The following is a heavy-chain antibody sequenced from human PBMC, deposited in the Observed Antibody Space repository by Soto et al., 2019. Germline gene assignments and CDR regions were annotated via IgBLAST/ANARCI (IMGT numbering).Heavy chain of an antibody. Sequence: SETLSLTCTVSGGSISSGGYYWSWIRQHPGKGLEWIGYIYYSGSTYYNPSLKSRVTISVDTSKNQFSLKLSSVTAADTAVYYCERDKGNNWFDPWGQGTLVTVSS. CDR1: GGSISSGGYY. J-gene: IGHJ5*02. V-gene: IGHV4-31*03. CDR3: ERDKGNNWFDP. CDR2: IYYSGST.